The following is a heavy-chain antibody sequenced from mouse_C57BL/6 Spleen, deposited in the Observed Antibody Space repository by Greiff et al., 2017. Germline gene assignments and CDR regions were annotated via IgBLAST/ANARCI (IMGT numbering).Heavy chain of an antibody. CDR3: ANEGYFAMDY. CDR1: GFTFSDYG. V-gene: IGHV5-17*01. Sequence: EVQRVESGGGLVKPGGSLKLSCAASGFTFSDYGMHWVRQAPEKGLEWVAYISSGSSTIYYADTVKGRFTISRDNAKNTLFLQMTSLRSEDTAMYYCANEGYFAMDYWGQGTSGTVSS. J-gene: IGHJ4*01. CDR2: ISSGSSTI.